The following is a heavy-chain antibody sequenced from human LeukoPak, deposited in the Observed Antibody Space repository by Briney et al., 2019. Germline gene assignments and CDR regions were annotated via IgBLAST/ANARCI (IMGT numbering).Heavy chain of an antibody. CDR2: IYSGGST. Sequence: GGSLRLSCAASGFTVSSNCMSWVRQAPGKGLEWVSVIYSGGSTYYADSVKGRFTISRDNSKNTLYLQMNSLRAEDTAVYYCAKDLSGYYGSGSYPRWGQGTLVTVSS. CDR3: AKDLSGYYGSGSYPR. D-gene: IGHD3-10*01. V-gene: IGHV3-53*05. CDR1: GFTVSSNC. J-gene: IGHJ4*02.